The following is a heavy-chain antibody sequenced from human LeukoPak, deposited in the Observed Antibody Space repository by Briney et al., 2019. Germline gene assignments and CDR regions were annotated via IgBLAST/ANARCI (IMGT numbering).Heavy chain of an antibody. V-gene: IGHV3-23*01. D-gene: IGHD1-26*01. Sequence: GGSLRLSCAASGFTFSSYAMSWVRQAPGKGLEWDSAISGSGGSTYYADSVKGRFTISRDNSKNTLHLQMNSLRAEDTAVYYCAKGRGSYNRAENWFDPWGQGTLVTVSS. CDR3: AKGRGSYNRAENWFDP. J-gene: IGHJ5*02. CDR1: GFTFSSYA. CDR2: ISGSGGST.